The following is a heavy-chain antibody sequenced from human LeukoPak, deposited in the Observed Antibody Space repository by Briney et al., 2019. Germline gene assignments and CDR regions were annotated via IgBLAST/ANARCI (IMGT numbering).Heavy chain of an antibody. V-gene: IGHV3-30*14. D-gene: IGHD3-3*01. CDR1: GFTFSIYA. J-gene: IGHJ4*02. CDR2: ISHDGSTK. Sequence: GGSLRLSCAASGFTFSIYAIHWVRQAPGKGLEWVAVISHDGSTKYYADSVKGRFTISRDNSKNTLYLQMNSLRAEDTAVYYCARNGMSYDFWSGYTSRPNYFDYWGQGTLVTVSS. CDR3: ARNGMSYDFWSGYTSRPNYFDY.